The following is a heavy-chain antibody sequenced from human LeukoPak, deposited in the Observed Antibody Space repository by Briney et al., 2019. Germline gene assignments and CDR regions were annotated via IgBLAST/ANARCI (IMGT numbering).Heavy chain of an antibody. V-gene: IGHV3-7*01. CDR1: GFTFSSYW. CDR3: ASLDGNAWWHY. CDR2: IKQDGGEK. D-gene: IGHD2-15*01. J-gene: IGHJ4*02. Sequence: GGSLRLSCAASGFTFSSYWMSWVRQAPGKGLEWVANIKQDGGEKYYVDSVKGRFTISRDNAKNSLYLQMNSLRAEDTAVYYCASLDGNAWWHYWGQGTLVTVSS.